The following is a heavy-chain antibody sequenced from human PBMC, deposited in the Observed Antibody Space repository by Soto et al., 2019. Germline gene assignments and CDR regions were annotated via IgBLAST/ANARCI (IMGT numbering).Heavy chain of an antibody. Sequence: QVQLVQSGAEVKKPGASVKVSCKASGYTFTSYDINWVRQATGQGLEWMGWMSPNSGNTGYAQKFQGRVTMTRNTSISTAYMELSSLRSEDTAVYYCARGDCSSTSCLYWPAGYYYYYYMDVWGKGTTVTVSS. CDR3: ARGDCSSTSCLYWPAGYYYYYYMDV. CDR2: MSPNSGNT. J-gene: IGHJ6*03. CDR1: GYTFTSYD. D-gene: IGHD2-2*01. V-gene: IGHV1-8*01.